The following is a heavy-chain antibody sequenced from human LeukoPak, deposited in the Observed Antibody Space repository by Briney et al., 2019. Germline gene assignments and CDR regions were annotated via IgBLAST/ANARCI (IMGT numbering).Heavy chain of an antibody. CDR1: GYSFISYW. J-gene: IGHJ4*02. CDR2: IYPGDSDT. CDR3: ARLGYAGNPFDN. V-gene: IGHV5-51*01. Sequence: GESLKISCKVSGYSFISYWIGWVRQMPDKGLESLGMIYPGDSDTRYSPSFQGLVTLSVDKSITTAYLQWSSLKASDTAIYYCARLGYAGNPFDNWGPGTLVTVSS. D-gene: IGHD4-23*01.